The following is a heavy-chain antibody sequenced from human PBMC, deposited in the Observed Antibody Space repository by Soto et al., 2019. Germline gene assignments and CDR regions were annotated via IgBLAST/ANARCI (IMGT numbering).Heavy chain of an antibody. CDR2: IYTGGST. CDR1: GFSVSSNY. J-gene: IGHJ4*02. V-gene: IGHV3-53*01. CDR3: ARDPGSIAVAGTI. D-gene: IGHD6-19*01. Sequence: EVQLVESGGGLIQPGGSLRLACAASGFSVSSNYMSWVRQAPGKGLEWVSVIYTGGSTHYADSVEGRFTISRDISKNTLYLKMNSLRAEDTDVYYCARDPGSIAVAGTIWGQGTLVTVSS.